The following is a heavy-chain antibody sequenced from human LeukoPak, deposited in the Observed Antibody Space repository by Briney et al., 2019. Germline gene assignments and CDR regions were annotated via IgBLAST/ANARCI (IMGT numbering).Heavy chain of an antibody. Sequence: SETLSLTCIVSGGSISSYYWSWIRQPPGKGLEWIGYIYYSGSTNYNPSLKSRVTISVDTSKNQFSLKLSSVTAADTAVYYCARDRWIAAAGRWFDPWGQGTLVTVSS. D-gene: IGHD6-13*01. CDR1: GGSISSYY. V-gene: IGHV4-59*01. CDR3: ARDRWIAAAGRWFDP. J-gene: IGHJ5*02. CDR2: IYYSGST.